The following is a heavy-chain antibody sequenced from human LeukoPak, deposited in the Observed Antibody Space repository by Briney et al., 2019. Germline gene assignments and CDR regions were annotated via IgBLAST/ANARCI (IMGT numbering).Heavy chain of an antibody. J-gene: IGHJ4*02. CDR3: AREGNYGTFDY. CDR1: GGSISSGGYS. CDR2: IYHSGST. D-gene: IGHD4-11*01. Sequence: SQTLSLTCAVSGGSISSGGYSWSWIRQPPGKGLEWIRYIYHSGSTYYNPSLKSRVTISVDRSKNQFSLKLSSVTAADTAVYYCAREGNYGTFDYWGQGTLVTVSS. V-gene: IGHV4-30-2*01.